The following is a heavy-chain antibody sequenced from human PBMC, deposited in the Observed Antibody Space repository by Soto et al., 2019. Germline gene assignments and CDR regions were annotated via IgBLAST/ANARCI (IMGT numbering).Heavy chain of an antibody. CDR2: IYYSGTT. J-gene: IGHJ3*02. CDR3: ARVLGGAFDI. D-gene: IGHD1-26*01. V-gene: IGHV4-59*01. CDR1: GGSISSYY. Sequence: QVQLQESGPGLVKPSETLSLTCTVSGGSISSYYWSWIRQPPGKGLEWIGYIYYSGTTNYNPSLTGXVXIXXDTSKNQFSLKLSSVTAADTAVYYCARVLGGAFDIWGQGTMVTVSS.